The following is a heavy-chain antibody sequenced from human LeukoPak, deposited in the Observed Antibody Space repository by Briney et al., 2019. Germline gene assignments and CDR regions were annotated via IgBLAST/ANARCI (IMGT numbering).Heavy chain of an antibody. CDR2: IYYSGST. CDR1: GGSISSSNYF. CDR3: AYPSHGAFDI. D-gene: IGHD3-16*02. J-gene: IGHJ3*02. V-gene: IGHV4-39*01. Sequence: SETLSLTCTVSGGSISSSNYFWGWIRQPPGKGLEWIGSIYYSGSTYYNPSLKSRITISVDTSKNQFSLKLSSVTAADTAVYYCAYPSHGAFDIWGQGTMVTVSS.